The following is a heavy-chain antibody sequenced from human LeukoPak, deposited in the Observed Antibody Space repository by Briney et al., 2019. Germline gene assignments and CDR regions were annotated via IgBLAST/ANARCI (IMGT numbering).Heavy chain of an antibody. V-gene: IGHV1-69*13. J-gene: IGHJ3*02. CDR3: ARDRRVYNNSAGAFDI. CDR2: IIPIFGTA. Sequence: ASVKVSCKASGGTLSNYAISWVRQAPGQGLEWMGEIIPIFGTANYAQKFQGRVTITADESTSTAYMGLSSLRSEDTAVYYCARDRRVYNNSAGAFDIWGQGTMVTVSS. CDR1: GGTLSNYA. D-gene: IGHD6-6*01.